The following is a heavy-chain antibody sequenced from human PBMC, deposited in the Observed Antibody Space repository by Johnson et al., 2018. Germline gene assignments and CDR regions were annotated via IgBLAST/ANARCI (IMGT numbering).Heavy chain of an antibody. CDR3: ARRIAGSATGGNFDH. V-gene: IGHV3-23*04. CDR2: ISGSGVST. CDR1: GFTFSSYA. D-gene: IGHD6-13*01. Sequence: EVQLVESGGGLVQXGGSLRLSCVGSGFTFSSYAMSWVRQAPGKGLEWVSAISGSGVSTYYADSVKGRFTISRDNSKNTLHLQMNSLRADDTAVYYCARRIAGSATGGNFDHWGQGTLVTVSS. J-gene: IGHJ4*02.